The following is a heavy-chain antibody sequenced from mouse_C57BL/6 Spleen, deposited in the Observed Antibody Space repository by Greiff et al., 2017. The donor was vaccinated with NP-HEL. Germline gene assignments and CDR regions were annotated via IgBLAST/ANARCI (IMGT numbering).Heavy chain of an antibody. Sequence: QVQLQQSGAELARPGASVKLSCKASGYTFTSYGISWVKQRTGQGLEWIGEIYPRSGNTYYNVKFKGKATLTADKSSSTAYMELRSLTSEDSAVYFCARLSPFITTVVATFDYWGQGTTLTVSS. J-gene: IGHJ2*01. D-gene: IGHD1-1*01. V-gene: IGHV1-81*01. CDR3: ARLSPFITTVVATFDY. CDR1: GYTFTSYG. CDR2: IYPRSGNT.